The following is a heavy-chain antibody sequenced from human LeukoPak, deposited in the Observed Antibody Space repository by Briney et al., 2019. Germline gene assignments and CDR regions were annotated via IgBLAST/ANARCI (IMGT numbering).Heavy chain of an antibody. CDR3: AKQGNWFDP. CDR1: GFTFSYAG. Sequence: GGSLRLSCAASGFTFSYAGMNWVRQAPGKGLEWVSAISGSGGSTYYADSVKGRFTISRDNSKNTLYLQMNSLRAEDTAVYYCAKQGNWFDPWGQGTLVTVSS. J-gene: IGHJ5*02. V-gene: IGHV3-23*01. CDR2: ISGSGGST.